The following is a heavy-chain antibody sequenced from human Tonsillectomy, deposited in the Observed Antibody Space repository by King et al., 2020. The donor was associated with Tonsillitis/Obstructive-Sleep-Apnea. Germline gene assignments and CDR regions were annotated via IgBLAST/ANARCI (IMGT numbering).Heavy chain of an antibody. CDR3: ARKYCSSTSCYAFDI. J-gene: IGHJ3*02. V-gene: IGHV4-31*03. CDR2: IYYSGRT. Sequence: VQLQESGPGLVKPSQTLSLTCTVSGGSISSGGYYWSWIRQPPGKGLEWIGYIYYSGRTYNNPSLKSRVTISVDTSKNQFSLKLSSVTAADTAVYYCARKYCSSTSCYAFDIWGQGTMVTVSS. D-gene: IGHD2-2*01. CDR1: GGSISSGGYY.